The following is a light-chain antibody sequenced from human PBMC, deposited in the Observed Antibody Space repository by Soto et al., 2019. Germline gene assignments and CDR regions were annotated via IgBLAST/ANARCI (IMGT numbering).Light chain of an antibody. CDR3: SSYTSSSTLGV. V-gene: IGLV2-14*01. Sequence: QSALTQPASVSGSPGQSITISCTGTSSDVGGYNYVSWYQQHPGKAPKLMIYDVSNRPSGVSNRFSGSKSGNTTSLTISGLQAEDDADYYCSSYTSSSTLGVVGTGTKLTVL. CDR1: SSDVGGYNY. CDR2: DVS. J-gene: IGLJ1*01.